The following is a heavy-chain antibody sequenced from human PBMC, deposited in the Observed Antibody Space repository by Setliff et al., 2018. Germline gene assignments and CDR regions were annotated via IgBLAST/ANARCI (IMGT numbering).Heavy chain of an antibody. J-gene: IGHJ4*02. CDR2: INHSGST. V-gene: IGHV4-39*07. CDR3: AMTGDRGYSGYER. D-gene: IGHD5-12*01. Sequence: SETLSLTCTVSGGSISSSSYYWGWIRQPPGKGLEWIGSINHSGSTNYNPSLKSRVTISVDTSKNQFSLKLSSVTAADTAVYYCAMTGDRGYSGYERWGQGTLVTVSS. CDR1: GGSISSSSYY.